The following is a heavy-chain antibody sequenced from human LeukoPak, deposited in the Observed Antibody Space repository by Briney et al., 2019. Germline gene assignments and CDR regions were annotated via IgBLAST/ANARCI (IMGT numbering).Heavy chain of an antibody. CDR2: INHSGST. J-gene: IGHJ4*02. V-gene: IGHV4-34*01. Sequence: SETLSLTCAVYGGSFSGYYWSWVRQPPGKGLEWIGEINHSGSTNYNPSLKSRVTISVDTSKNQFSLKLSSVTAADTAVYYCARGPPTYYYDSSARGWGAELDYWGQGTLVTVSS. CDR3: ARGPPTYYYDSSARGWGAELDY. CDR1: GGSFSGYY. D-gene: IGHD3-22*01.